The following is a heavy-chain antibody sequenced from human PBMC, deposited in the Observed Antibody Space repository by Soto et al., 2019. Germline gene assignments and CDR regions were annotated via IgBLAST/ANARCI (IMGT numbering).Heavy chain of an antibody. CDR1: GFPFSDYT. CDR2: IRSKPYGGTT. V-gene: IGHV3-49*03. CDR3: TRDGRYSGYPPPAF. D-gene: IGHD5-12*01. Sequence: PGGSLRLSCPTSGFPFSDYTMSWFRQAPGKGLEWVGFIRSKPYGGTTEHAASVRGRFAISRDDSKSIAYLQMNSLKAEDTAVYYCTRDGRYSGYPPPAFWGPGTLVTVSS. J-gene: IGHJ4*02.